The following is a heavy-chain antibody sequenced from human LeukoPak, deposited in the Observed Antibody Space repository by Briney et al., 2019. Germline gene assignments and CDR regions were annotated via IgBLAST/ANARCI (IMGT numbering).Heavy chain of an antibody. CDR2: IYYSGST. D-gene: IGHD2-2*02. CDR3: ARVVPAAIRGIDY. Sequence: SQTLSLTCTVSGGSLSSDDYYWSWIRQPPGKGLEWIGNIYYSGSTYYNPSLKSRVTISVDTSKNQFSLKLSSVTAADTAVYYCARVVPAAIRGIDYWGQGTLVTVSS. CDR1: GGSLSSDDYY. J-gene: IGHJ4*02. V-gene: IGHV4-30-4*01.